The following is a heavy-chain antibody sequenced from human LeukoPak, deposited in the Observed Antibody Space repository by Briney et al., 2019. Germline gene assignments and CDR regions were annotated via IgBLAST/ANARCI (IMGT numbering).Heavy chain of an antibody. CDR3: AKEDHDFWSGYFGY. Sequence: PGGSLRLSCAASGFTFSIYAMRWVRQAPGKGLEWVSAISGSGGSTCYADSVKGRFTISRDNSKNTLYLQMNSLRAEDTAVYYCAKEDHDFWSGYFGYWGQGTLVTVSS. CDR1: GFTFSIYA. J-gene: IGHJ4*02. D-gene: IGHD3-3*01. CDR2: ISGSGGST. V-gene: IGHV3-23*01.